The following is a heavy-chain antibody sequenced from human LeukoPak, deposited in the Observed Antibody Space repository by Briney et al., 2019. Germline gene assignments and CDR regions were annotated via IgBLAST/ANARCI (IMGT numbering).Heavy chain of an antibody. V-gene: IGHV4-61*01. CDR2: IYYSGST. J-gene: IGHJ3*02. CDR1: GGSVRSVSYY. CDR3: KRDKDAFDI. Sequence: SETLSLTCTVSGGSVRSVSYYWSWIRQPPGKGLEWIGYIYYSGSTNYNPSLKSRVTISVDTSKNQFSLKLSSVTAADTAVYYCKRDKDAFDIWGQGTMVTVSS.